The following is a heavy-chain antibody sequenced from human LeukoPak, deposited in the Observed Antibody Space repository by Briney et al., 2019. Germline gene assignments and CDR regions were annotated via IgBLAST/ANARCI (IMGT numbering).Heavy chain of an antibody. D-gene: IGHD4-23*01. V-gene: IGHV3-21*01. Sequence: GGSLRLSCAASGFTFSSYSMNWVRQAPGKGLEWVSSIRSSSSYIYYADPVKGRFTISRDNAKNSLYLQMNSLRAEDTAVYYCARALGGPRVYYFDYWDQGTLVTVSS. CDR3: ARALGGPRVYYFDY. CDR1: GFTFSSYS. CDR2: IRSSSSYI. J-gene: IGHJ4*02.